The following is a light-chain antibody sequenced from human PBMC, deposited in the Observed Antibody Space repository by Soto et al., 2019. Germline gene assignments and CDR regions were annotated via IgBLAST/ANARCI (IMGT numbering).Light chain of an antibody. J-gene: IGKJ1*01. CDR2: GSA. CDR3: QQYHSWPA. CDR1: QRVFSS. V-gene: IGKV3-15*01. Sequence: EIVMTQSPATLSVSPGERATLSCRASQRVFSSLAWYQQRPGQAPRLLIYGSATRATGIPDRFSGSGSGTEFTLTISSLQSEDSAVYYCQQYHSWPAFGQGTKVEIK.